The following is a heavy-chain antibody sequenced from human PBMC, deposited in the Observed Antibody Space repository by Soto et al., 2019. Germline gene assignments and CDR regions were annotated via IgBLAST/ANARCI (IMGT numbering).Heavy chain of an antibody. CDR2: IYYSGST. D-gene: IGHD3-16*02. CDR3: ARGGSDYDYVGGSYRYTGGDFDY. J-gene: IGHJ4*02. V-gene: IGHV4-30-4*01. CDR1: GGSISSGDYY. Sequence: QVQLQESGPGLVKPSQTLSLTCTVSGGSISSGDYYWSWIRQPPGKGLEWIGYIYYSGSTYYNPSLKSRVTISVDTSKNQFSLKLSSVTAADPAVYYCARGGSDYDYVGGSYRYTGGDFDYWGQGTLVTVSS.